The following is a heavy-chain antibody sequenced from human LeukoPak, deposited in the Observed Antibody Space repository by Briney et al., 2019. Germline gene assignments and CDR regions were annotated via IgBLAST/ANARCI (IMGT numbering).Heavy chain of an antibody. D-gene: IGHD3-3*01. J-gene: IGHJ4*02. V-gene: IGHV1-46*01. Sequence: GASVKVSCKASGYTFTSYGISWVRQAPGQGLEWMGIINPSGGSTSYAQKFQGRVTMTRDMSTSTVYMELSSLRSEDTAVYYCASAGPFWSGYWALDYWGQGTLVTVSS. CDR3: ASAGPFWSGYWALDY. CDR2: INPSGGST. CDR1: GYTFTSYG.